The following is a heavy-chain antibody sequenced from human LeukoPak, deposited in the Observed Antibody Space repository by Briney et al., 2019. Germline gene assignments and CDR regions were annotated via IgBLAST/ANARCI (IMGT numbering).Heavy chain of an antibody. CDR2: IYYSGST. CDR3: ARSPSGSSSRWFDA. V-gene: IGHV4-59*01. D-gene: IGHD1-26*01. Sequence: PSETLSLTRTVSGGSISSYYWSWIRQPPGKGLEWIGYIYYSGSTNYNPSLKSRVTISVDTSKNQFSLKLSSVTASDTAVYYCARSPSGSSSRWFDAWGQGTLVTVSS. J-gene: IGHJ5*02. CDR1: GGSISSYY.